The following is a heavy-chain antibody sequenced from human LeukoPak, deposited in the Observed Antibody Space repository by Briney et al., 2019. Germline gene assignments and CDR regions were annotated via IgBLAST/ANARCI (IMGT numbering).Heavy chain of an antibody. V-gene: IGHV3-23*01. D-gene: IGHD1-26*01. CDR2: ITGSGGST. Sequence: PGRSLRLSCAASGFTFSSYAISWVRQAPGKGLEWVSAITGSGGSTYYADSVQSRFTISRDNSRNTLYLQMNSLRAEDTAVYYCAPWEPRGHYYMDVWGKGTTVTVSS. J-gene: IGHJ6*03. CDR1: GFTFSSYA. CDR3: APWEPRGHYYMDV.